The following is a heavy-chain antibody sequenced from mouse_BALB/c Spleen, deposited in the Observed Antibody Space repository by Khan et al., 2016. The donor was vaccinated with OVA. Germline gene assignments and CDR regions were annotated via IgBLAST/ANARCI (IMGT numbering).Heavy chain of an antibody. J-gene: IGHJ3*01. CDR1: GFSLTNYG. CDR2: IWAGGST. D-gene: IGHD1-1*01. V-gene: IGHV2-9*02. CDR3: ARPYYGSAWFAY. Sequence: VKLVESGPGLVAPSQSLSITCTVSGFSLTNYGVHWVRQPPREGLEWLGVIWAGGSTNYNSALMSRLSISKDNSKSQVFLKMNSLQTNDTAMYYWARPYYGSAWFAYWGQGTLVTVSA.